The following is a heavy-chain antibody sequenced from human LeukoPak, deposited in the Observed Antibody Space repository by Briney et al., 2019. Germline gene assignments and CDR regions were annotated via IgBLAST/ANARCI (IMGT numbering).Heavy chain of an antibody. V-gene: IGHV3-30*04. CDR3: ARVEASGYDYGAFDY. CDR2: ISYDGSNK. J-gene: IGHJ4*02. D-gene: IGHD5-12*01. CDR1: GFTFSRYA. Sequence: GGSLSLSCAASGFTFSRYAMLWVRQAPGKGLEWVAVISYDGSNKYCADSVRGRFSISRYNDKNSMYLQMNSMRAEDTAVYYCARVEASGYDYGAFDYWGQGTLVTVSS.